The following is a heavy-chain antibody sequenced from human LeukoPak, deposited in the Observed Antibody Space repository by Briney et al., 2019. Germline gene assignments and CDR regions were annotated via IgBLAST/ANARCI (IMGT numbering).Heavy chain of an antibody. CDR1: GFTFSSYA. V-gene: IGHV3-30*04. CDR3: ARDYVYCSSTSCYGTRDYYYYYGMDV. Sequence: GGSLRLSCAASGFTFSSYAMHWVRQAPGKGLEWVAVISYEGSNKYYADSVKGRFTLSRDNSKNTLYLLMNSLRAEDTAVYYCARDYVYCSSTSCYGTRDYYYYYGMDVWGQGTTVTVSS. J-gene: IGHJ6*02. CDR2: ISYEGSNK. D-gene: IGHD2-2*01.